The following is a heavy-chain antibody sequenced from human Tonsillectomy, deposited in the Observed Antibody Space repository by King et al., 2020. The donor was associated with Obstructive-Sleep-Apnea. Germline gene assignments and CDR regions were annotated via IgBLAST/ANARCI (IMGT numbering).Heavy chain of an antibody. J-gene: IGHJ4*02. CDR2: IYWDDDK. CDR3: VHSDRILFDY. V-gene: IGHV2-5*02. D-gene: IGHD2-15*01. CDR1: GFSLSTSAVG. Sequence: TLKESGPTLVKPTQTLKLTCTFSGFSLSTSAVGVGWIRQPPGKALEWLALIYWDDDKRYSPSLKTKLTIAKDTSKNQVVLTMTNVDPVDTATYYCVHSDRILFDYWGQGTLVTVSS.